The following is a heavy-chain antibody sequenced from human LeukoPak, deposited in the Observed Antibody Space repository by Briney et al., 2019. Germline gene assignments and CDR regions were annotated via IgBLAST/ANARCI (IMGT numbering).Heavy chain of an antibody. J-gene: IGHJ4*02. Sequence: SETLSLTCTVSGGSISSYYWSWIRQPPGKGLEWIGYIYYSGSTNYNPSLKSRVTISVDTSKNQFSLKLSSVTAADTAVYYCARPRGDIDGSGSYPRDWGQGTLVTVSS. D-gene: IGHD3-10*01. V-gene: IGHV4-59*01. CDR3: ARPRGDIDGSGSYPRD. CDR1: GGSISSYY. CDR2: IYYSGST.